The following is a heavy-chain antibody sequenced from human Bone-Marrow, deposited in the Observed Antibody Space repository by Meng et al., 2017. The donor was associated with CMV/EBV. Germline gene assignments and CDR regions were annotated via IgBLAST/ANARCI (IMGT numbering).Heavy chain of an antibody. D-gene: IGHD6-19*01. Sequence: CAASGFSYSSYAMGWVRQAPGKGLEWVSAISGDAVSTYYADSVKGRFTISRDNSENTLYLQMKSLRAEDTAVYYCAKVGESSAWPLEYWGQGTLVTVSS. CDR2: ISGDAVST. V-gene: IGHV3-23*01. CDR3: AKVGESSAWPLEY. J-gene: IGHJ4*02. CDR1: GFSYSSYA.